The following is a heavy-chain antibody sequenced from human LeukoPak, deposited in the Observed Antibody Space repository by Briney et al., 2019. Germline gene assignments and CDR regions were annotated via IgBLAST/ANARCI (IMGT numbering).Heavy chain of an antibody. CDR3: ARSGYFDWLSEYYYYGMDV. CDR1: GFTFSSYG. V-gene: IGHV3-33*01. CDR2: IWYDGSNK. Sequence: GGSLRLSCAASGFTFSSYGMHWVRQAPGKGLEWVAVIWYDGSNKYYADSVKGRFTISRDNSKNTLYLQMNSLRAEDTAVYYCARSGYFDWLSEYYYYGMDVWGQGTTVTVSS. D-gene: IGHD3-9*01. J-gene: IGHJ6*02.